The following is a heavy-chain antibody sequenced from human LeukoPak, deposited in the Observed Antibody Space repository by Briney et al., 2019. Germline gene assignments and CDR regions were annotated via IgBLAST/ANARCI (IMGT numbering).Heavy chain of an antibody. CDR1: GGSFSGYY. Sequence: PSETLSLTCAVYGGSFSGYYWSWIRQPPGKGLEWIGEINHSGSTNYNPSLKSRVTISVDTSKNQFSLKLSSVTAADTAVYYCARGHRYSSSWYYWGQGTLVTVSS. CDR3: ARGHRYSSSWYY. D-gene: IGHD6-13*01. J-gene: IGHJ4*02. V-gene: IGHV4-34*01. CDR2: INHSGST.